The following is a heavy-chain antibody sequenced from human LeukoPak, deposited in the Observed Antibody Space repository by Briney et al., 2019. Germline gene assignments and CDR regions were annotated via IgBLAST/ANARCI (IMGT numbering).Heavy chain of an antibody. J-gene: IGHJ4*02. V-gene: IGHV3-21*01. Sequence: GGSLRLSCAASGFTFSSYSTNWVRQAPGKGLEWVSSISSSSYIYYADSVKGRFTISRDNAKNSLYLQMNSLRAEDTAVYYCARDVGASGGGSGLGYWGQGTLVTVSS. D-gene: IGHD1-26*01. CDR3: ARDVGASGGGSGLGY. CDR1: GFTFSSYS. CDR2: ISSSSYI.